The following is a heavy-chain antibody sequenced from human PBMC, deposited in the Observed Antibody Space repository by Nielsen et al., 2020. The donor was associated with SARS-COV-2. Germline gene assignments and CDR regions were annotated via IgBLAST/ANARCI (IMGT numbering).Heavy chain of an antibody. V-gene: IGHV3-15*01. CDR2: IKSKTDGGTT. CDR3: TSHLEWLSPLRYYFDY. D-gene: IGHD3-3*01. Sequence: WIRQPPGKGLEWVGRIKSKTDGGTTDYAAPVKGRFTISRDDSKNTLYLQMNSPKTEDTAVYYCTSHLEWLSPLRYYFDYWGQGTLVTVSS. J-gene: IGHJ4*02.